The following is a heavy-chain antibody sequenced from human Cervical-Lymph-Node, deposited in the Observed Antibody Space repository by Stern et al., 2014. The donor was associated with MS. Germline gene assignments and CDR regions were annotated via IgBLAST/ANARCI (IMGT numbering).Heavy chain of an antibody. D-gene: IGHD1-20*01. CDR3: ARRIAGGRAA. J-gene: IGHJ6*02. V-gene: IGHV5-51*01. Sequence: EVQLLESGAEVKKPGESLKISCKGSGYSFTTYWIGWGRQMPGKGLEWMGIIYPDDSDTRYSPSFQGQVTISADKSISTPYLQWRSLKPWDAAVYYCARRIAGGRAAGAQGTTVTVSS. CDR1: GYSFTTYW. CDR2: IYPDDSDT.